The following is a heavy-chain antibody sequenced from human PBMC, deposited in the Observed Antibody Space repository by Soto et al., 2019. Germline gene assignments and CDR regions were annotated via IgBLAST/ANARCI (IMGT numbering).Heavy chain of an antibody. CDR3: ARHYGSSRSDDYYYYYMDV. CDR1: SGSISSNYW. D-gene: IGHD3-10*01. J-gene: IGHJ6*03. CDR2: IYHSGST. V-gene: IGHV4-4*02. Sequence: PSETLSLTCAVSSGSISSNYWWTWVRQSPGKGLEWIGEIYHSGSTNYNPSLGNRVTMSVDKSKNQFSLKLSSVTAADTAVYYCARHYGSSRSDDYYYYYMDVWGKGTTVTVSS.